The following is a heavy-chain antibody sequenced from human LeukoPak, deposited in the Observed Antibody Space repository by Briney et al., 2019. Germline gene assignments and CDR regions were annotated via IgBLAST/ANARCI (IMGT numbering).Heavy chain of an antibody. D-gene: IGHD6-13*01. V-gene: IGHV1-24*01. CDR3: ATPIPSSSWYYFDY. Sequence: GASVKVSCKVSGYTLTELSMHWVRQAPGKGLEWMGGFDPEDGETIYAQKFQGRVTMTEDTSTDTAYMELSSLGSEDTAVYYCATPIPSSSWYYFDYWGQGTLVTVSS. CDR1: GYTLTELS. CDR2: FDPEDGET. J-gene: IGHJ4*02.